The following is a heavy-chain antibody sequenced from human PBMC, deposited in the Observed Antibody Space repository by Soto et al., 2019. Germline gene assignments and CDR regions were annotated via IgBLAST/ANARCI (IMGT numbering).Heavy chain of an antibody. V-gene: IGHV1-46*01. Sequence: QVQLVQSGAEVKKPGASVKVSCKASGYTFTSYYMHWVRQAPGQGLEWMGIINPSGGSTSYAQKFQGRVTMTMGTSTSTVYMELSSLRSEDTAVYYCARDRGGGDFYFDYGGQGTLVTVSS. CDR1: GYTFTSYY. CDR2: INPSGGST. J-gene: IGHJ4*02. D-gene: IGHD2-21*02. CDR3: ARDRGGGDFYFDY.